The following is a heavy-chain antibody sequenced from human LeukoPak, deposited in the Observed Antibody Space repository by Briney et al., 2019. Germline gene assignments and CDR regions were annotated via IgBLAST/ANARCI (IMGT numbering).Heavy chain of an antibody. CDR1: GFTFSSYE. CDR2: ITNSGSTI. V-gene: IGHV3-48*03. CDR3: ARDQGAYYDFWSGTYYYYYYMDV. Sequence: GGSLRLSCAASGFTFSSYEMNWVRQAPGKGLEWVSYITNSGSTIYYADSVKGRFTISRDNAKNSLYLQMNSLRAEDTAVYYCARDQGAYYDFWSGTYYYYYYMDVWGKGTTVTVSS. J-gene: IGHJ6*03. D-gene: IGHD3-3*01.